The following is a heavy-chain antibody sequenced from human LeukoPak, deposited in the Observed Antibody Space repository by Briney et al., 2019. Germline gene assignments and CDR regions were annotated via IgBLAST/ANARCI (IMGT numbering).Heavy chain of an antibody. CDR1: GFTFSNYW. J-gene: IGHJ4*02. CDR3: ARQPDY. D-gene: IGHD1-14*01. V-gene: IGHV3-74*01. Sequence: GGSLRLSCAASGFTFSNYWMHWVRQAPGKGLVWVSHINSDGSRTNYAASVKGRFTISRDNSKNTLYLQMNSLRAEDTAVYYCARQPDYWGQGTLVTVSS. CDR2: INSDGSRT.